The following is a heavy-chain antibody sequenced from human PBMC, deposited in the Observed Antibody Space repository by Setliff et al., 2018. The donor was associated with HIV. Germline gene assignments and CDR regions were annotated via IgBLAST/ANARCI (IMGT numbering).Heavy chain of an antibody. CDR1: GFIFSNYW. CDR3: ARTYYGGNY. D-gene: IGHD4-17*01. CDR2: IRQDGSEK. V-gene: IGHV3-7*03. Sequence: HPGGSLRLSCAASGFIFSNYWMSWVRQAPGKGLEWVANIRQDGSEKYYVDSVKGRFTISRDNADNSLYLQMNSLRAEDTAVYYCARTYYGGNYWGQGTLVTVSS. J-gene: IGHJ4*02.